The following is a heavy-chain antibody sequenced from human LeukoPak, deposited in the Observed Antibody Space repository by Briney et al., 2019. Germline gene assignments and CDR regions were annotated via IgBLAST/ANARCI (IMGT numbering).Heavy chain of an antibody. D-gene: IGHD2-21*02. CDR1: GFSFSSYA. CDR2: ISGSSGST. J-gene: IGHJ4*02. CDR3: AKAGRLLFYDY. V-gene: IGHV3-23*01. Sequence: GGSLRLSCAASGFSFSSYAMSWVRQAPGKGLEWVSSISGSSGSTYYADSVKGRFTISRDNFKNTLFLQINSLTAEDTALYYCAKAGRLLFYDYWGQGALVTVSS.